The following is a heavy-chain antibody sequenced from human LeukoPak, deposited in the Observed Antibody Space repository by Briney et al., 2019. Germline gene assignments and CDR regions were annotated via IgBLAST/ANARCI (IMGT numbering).Heavy chain of an antibody. CDR1: GFTFSSYA. CDR2: ISGSGGST. Sequence: GGSLRLSCTASGFTFSSYAMSWFRQAPGKGLEWVSAISGSGGSTYYADSVKGRFTISRDNSKNTLYLQMNSLRAEDTAVYYCAKDFSAAAAGTGVLDYWGQGTLVTVSS. J-gene: IGHJ4*02. CDR3: AKDFSAAAAGTGVLDY. V-gene: IGHV3-23*01. D-gene: IGHD6-13*01.